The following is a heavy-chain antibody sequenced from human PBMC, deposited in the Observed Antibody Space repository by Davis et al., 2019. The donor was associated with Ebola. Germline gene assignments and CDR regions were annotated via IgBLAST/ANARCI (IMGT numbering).Heavy chain of an antibody. CDR1: GGSISSYY. D-gene: IGHD3-16*01. Sequence: GSLRLSCTVSGGSISSYYWSWIRQPPGKGLEWIGYIYYSGSTNYNPSLASRVTISVDTSKNQFSLKLTSVTAADTAVYYCAREGRGSSVGMDVWSQGTTVTVSS. V-gene: IGHV4-59*01. CDR3: AREGRGSSVGMDV. J-gene: IGHJ6*02. CDR2: IYYSGST.